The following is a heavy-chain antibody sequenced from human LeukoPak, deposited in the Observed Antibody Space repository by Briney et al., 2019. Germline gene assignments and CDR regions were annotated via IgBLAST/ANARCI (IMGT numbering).Heavy chain of an antibody. D-gene: IGHD3-10*01. Sequence: GGSLRLSCAASGFTFSSYGMHWVRQAPGKGLEWVAVISYDGSNKYYADSVKGRFTISRDNSKNTLYLQMNSLRAEDTAVYYCAKDGTYGITYGFNYWGQGTLVTVSS. J-gene: IGHJ4*02. CDR3: AKDGTYGITYGFNY. V-gene: IGHV3-30*18. CDR1: GFTFSSYG. CDR2: ISYDGSNK.